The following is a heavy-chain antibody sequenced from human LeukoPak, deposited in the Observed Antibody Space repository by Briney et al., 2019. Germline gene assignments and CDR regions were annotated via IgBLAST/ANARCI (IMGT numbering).Heavy chain of an antibody. CDR3: ARGPGGGNWLIDY. CDR2: IIPILGIA. Sequence: SVKVSCKASGGTFSSYAISWVRQAPGQGLEWMGRIIPILGIANYAQKFQGRVTITADKSTSTAYMELSSLRPEDTAVYYCARGPGGGNWLIDYWGQGTLVTVSS. D-gene: IGHD4-23*01. CDR1: GGTFSSYA. V-gene: IGHV1-69*04. J-gene: IGHJ4*02.